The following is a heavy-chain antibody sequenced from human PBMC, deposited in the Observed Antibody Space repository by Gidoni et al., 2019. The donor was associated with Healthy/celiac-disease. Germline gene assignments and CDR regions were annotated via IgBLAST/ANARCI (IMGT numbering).Heavy chain of an antibody. Sequence: EVQLLECGGGLVQPGGSLRLSCAASGFTFSSYAMSWVRQAPGKGLEWVSAISGSGGSTYYADSVKGRFTISRDNSKNTLYLQMNSLRAEDTAVYYGAKDWRVVDYFDYWGQGTLVTVSS. D-gene: IGHD2-15*01. J-gene: IGHJ4*02. CDR2: ISGSGGST. CDR3: AKDWRVVDYFDY. CDR1: GFTFSSYA. V-gene: IGHV3-23*01.